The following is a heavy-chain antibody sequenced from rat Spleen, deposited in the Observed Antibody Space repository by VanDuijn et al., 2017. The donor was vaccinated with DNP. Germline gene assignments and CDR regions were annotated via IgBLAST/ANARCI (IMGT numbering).Heavy chain of an antibody. V-gene: IGHV5-25*01. CDR1: GFTFSFYG. CDR2: ISTRGGST. CDR3: ARQGNNFGYFDY. J-gene: IGHJ2*01. D-gene: IGHD1-10*01. Sequence: EVQLVESGGGLVQPGRSMKLSCAASGFTFSFYGMAWVRQAPKKGLEWVASISTRGGSTYYRDSVKGRFTISRDNAKSSLYLQMNSLKSEDTATYYCARQGNNFGYFDYWGQGVMVTVSS.